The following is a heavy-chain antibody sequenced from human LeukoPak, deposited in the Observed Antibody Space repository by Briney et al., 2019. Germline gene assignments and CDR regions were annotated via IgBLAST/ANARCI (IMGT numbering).Heavy chain of an antibody. V-gene: IGHV3-33*08. D-gene: IGHD3-10*01. CDR3: ARDGYGSGSSEAFDI. Sequence: GGSLRLSCAASGFNFNDAAMTWVRQAPGKGLGWVAVIWYDGSNKYYADSVKGRFTISRDNSKNTLYLQMNSLRAEDTAVYYCARDGYGSGSSEAFDIWGQGTMVTVSS. CDR2: IWYDGSNK. CDR1: GFNFNDAA. J-gene: IGHJ3*02.